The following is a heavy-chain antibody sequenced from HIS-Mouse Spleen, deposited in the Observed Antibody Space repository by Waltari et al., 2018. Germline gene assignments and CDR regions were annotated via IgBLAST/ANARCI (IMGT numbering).Heavy chain of an antibody. CDR1: GFTFDDYA. CDR3: AKSLPGYSYGYGAFDI. D-gene: IGHD5-18*01. CDR2: ISWDGGRT. J-gene: IGHJ3*02. Sequence: EVQLVESGGVVVQPGGSLRLSCAASGFTFDDYAMHWVRQAPGKGLEWVSLISWDGGRTYYADSVKGRFTISRDNSKNSLYLQMNSLRAEDTALYYCAKSLPGYSYGYGAFDIWGQGTMVTVSS. V-gene: IGHV3-43D*03.